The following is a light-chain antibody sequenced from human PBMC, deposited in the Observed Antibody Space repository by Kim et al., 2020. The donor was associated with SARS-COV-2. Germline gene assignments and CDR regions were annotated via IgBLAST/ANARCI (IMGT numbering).Light chain of an antibody. V-gene: IGLV6-57*03. J-gene: IGLJ2*01. CDR3: QSYNNGNQV. CDR1: SGSIANNY. Sequence: GKTVTTSCTRSSGSIANNYVQWYQQRPGSAPTIVIYDNKQRPSGVPDRFSGSIDSSSNSASLSISGLRTEDEADYYCQSYNNGNQVFGGGTQLTVL. CDR2: DNK.